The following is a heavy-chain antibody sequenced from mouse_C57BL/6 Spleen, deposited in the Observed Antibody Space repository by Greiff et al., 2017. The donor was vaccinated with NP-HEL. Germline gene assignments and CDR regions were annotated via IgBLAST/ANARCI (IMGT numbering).Heavy chain of an antibody. J-gene: IGHJ3*01. Sequence: EVKLVESGPGLVKPSQSLSLTCSVTGYSITSGYYWNWIRQFPGNKLEWMGYISYDGSNNYNPSLKNRISITRDTSKNQFFLKLNSVTTEDTATYYCARESLYYGSSYWGQGTLVTVSA. CDR2: ISYDGSN. CDR1: GYSITSGYY. V-gene: IGHV3-6*01. CDR3: ARESLYYGSSY. D-gene: IGHD1-1*01.